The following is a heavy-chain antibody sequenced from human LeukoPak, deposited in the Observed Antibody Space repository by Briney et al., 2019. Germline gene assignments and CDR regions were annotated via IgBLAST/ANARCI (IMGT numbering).Heavy chain of an antibody. J-gene: IGHJ4*02. CDR2: IKQDGSEK. CDR3: AGGTGWLITN. CDR1: GFTFSNYW. Sequence: GGSLRLSCVASGFTFSNYWMSWVRQAPGKGLEWVANIKQDGSEKFYMDSVKGRLTISRDNGKNSLYLYMNSLRAEDTAIYYCAGGTGWLITNWGPGILVTVSS. D-gene: IGHD6-19*01. V-gene: IGHV3-7*03.